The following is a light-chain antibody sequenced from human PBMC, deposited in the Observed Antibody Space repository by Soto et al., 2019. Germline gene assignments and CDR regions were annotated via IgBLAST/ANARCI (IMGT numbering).Light chain of an antibody. Sequence: QSALTQPSSASGSPGQSVTISCTGTSSDIGGYDYVSWYQQHPGKAPKLIIYEVNKRPSGVPHRFSGSKSGNTASLTVSGLQADDEADYYCSSYAGSNNLVFAGGTQLTVL. V-gene: IGLV2-8*01. CDR3: SSYAGSNNLV. J-gene: IGLJ3*02. CDR1: SSDIGGYDY. CDR2: EVN.